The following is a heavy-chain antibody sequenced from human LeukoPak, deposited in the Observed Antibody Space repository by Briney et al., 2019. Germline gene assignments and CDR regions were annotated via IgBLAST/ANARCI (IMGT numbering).Heavy chain of an antibody. V-gene: IGHV3-30*03. Sequence: PGGSLRLPCAASGFTFSSYGMHWVRQAPGKGLEWVAVISYDGSNKYYADSVKGRFTISRDNSKNTLYLQMNSLRAEDTAVYYCALQQLATKYFQHWGQGTLVTVSS. CDR3: ALQQLATKYFQH. D-gene: IGHD6-13*01. J-gene: IGHJ1*01. CDR1: GFTFSSYG. CDR2: ISYDGSNK.